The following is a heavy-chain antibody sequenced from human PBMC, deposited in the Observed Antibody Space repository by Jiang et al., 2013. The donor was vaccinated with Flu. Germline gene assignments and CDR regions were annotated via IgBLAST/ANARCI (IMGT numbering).Heavy chain of an antibody. D-gene: IGHD3-10*01. Sequence: ESGGGVVQPGRSLRLSCAASGFTFSSYAMHWVRQAPGKGLEWVAVISYDGSNKYYADSVKGRFTISRDNSKNTLYLQMNSLRAEDTAVYYCARDGSIGFGELLYGMDVWGQGTTVTVSS. CDR1: GFTFSSYA. CDR2: ISYDGSNK. J-gene: IGHJ6*02. CDR3: ARDGSIGFGELLYGMDV. V-gene: IGHV3-30-3*01.